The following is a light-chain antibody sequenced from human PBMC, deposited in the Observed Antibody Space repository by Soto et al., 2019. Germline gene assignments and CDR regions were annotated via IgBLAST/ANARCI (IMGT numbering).Light chain of an antibody. V-gene: IGKV3-20*01. CDR2: AAS. CDR3: QQYGSTPQT. J-gene: IGKJ2*01. Sequence: ENVLTQSPDTLSFFPGERATLSCRASQSVSSTYFACYQQKPGQAPRLLIYAASSRPTGIPDMFSGSGSGTDFSRTISSLKPEDFAVYYCQQYGSTPQTFGQVNKLEIK. CDR1: QSVSSTY.